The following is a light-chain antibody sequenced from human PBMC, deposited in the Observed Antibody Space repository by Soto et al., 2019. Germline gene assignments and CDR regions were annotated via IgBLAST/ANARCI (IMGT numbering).Light chain of an antibody. V-gene: IGKV3-11*01. J-gene: IGKJ1*01. CDR3: QQRSNWPWT. CDR1: QSVSSY. Sequence: EIVLTQSPAALSLSPGERATLSCRASQSVSSYLAWYQQKPGQAPRLLIYDASNRATGIPARFSGSGSGTDFTLTISSLESEDFAVSYCQQRSNWPWTFGQGTKVDIK. CDR2: DAS.